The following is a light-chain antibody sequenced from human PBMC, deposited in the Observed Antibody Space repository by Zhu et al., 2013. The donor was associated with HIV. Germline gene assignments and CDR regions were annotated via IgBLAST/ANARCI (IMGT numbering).Light chain of an antibody. Sequence: DIQMTQSPSSLSASVGDTVTITCQASQDISKYLNWYQHKPGNAPKLLINDASNLEAGVPSRFSGRGSGTDFTLTIKSLQPEDVGTYWCQQYDGLPYTFGQGTKLDMK. V-gene: IGKV1-33*01. CDR2: DAS. J-gene: IGKJ2*01. CDR3: QQYDGLPYT. CDR1: QDISKY.